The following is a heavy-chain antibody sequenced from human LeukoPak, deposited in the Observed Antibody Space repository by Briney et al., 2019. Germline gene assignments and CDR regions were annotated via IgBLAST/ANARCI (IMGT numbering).Heavy chain of an antibody. CDR2: MNPNSGNT. J-gene: IGHJ3*02. V-gene: IGHV1-8*01. D-gene: IGHD3-22*01. CDR1: GYTFTSYD. Sequence: ASVKVSCKASGYTFTSYDINWVRQAPGQGLEWMGWMNPNSGNTGYAQKFQGRVTMTRNTSISTAYMELSSLRSEDTAVYYCARWSSGYDAFDIWGQGTMVTVSS. CDR3: ARWSSGYDAFDI.